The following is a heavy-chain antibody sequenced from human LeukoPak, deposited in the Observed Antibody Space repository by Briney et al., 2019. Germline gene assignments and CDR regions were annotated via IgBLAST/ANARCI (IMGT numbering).Heavy chain of an antibody. V-gene: IGHV4-59*01. CDR1: GGSISSYY. CDR2: IYYSGST. Sequence: SETLSLTCTVSGGSISSYYWSWIRQPPGKGLEWIGYIYYSGSTNYNPSLKSRVTISVDTSKNQFTLKLSSVTAADTAVYYCARSPGAFDIWGQGTMVTVSS. J-gene: IGHJ3*02. CDR3: ARSPGAFDI.